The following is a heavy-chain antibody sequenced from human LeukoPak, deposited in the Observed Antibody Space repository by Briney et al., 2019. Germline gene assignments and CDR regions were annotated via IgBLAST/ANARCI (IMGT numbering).Heavy chain of an antibody. CDR3: ARRRYYDGSGYLE. CDR2: IYYSGRT. CDR1: GDSVSRSDSY. Sequence: SETLSLTCSVSGDSVSRSDSYWDWIHQPPGKGLEWIGTIYYSGRTYYSPSLKSRVTMSVDPSNNQFSLNLRSVTAADTAVYYCARRRYYDGSGYLEWGQGTLLSVSS. D-gene: IGHD3-22*01. V-gene: IGHV4-39*01. J-gene: IGHJ1*01.